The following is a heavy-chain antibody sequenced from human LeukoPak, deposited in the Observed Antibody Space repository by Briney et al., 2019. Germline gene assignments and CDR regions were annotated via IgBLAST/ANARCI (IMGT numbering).Heavy chain of an antibody. Sequence: ASVKVSCKASGYAFTNYGLGWVRQAPGQGPEWMGWINPDHGNTHYAQNFQGRVTMTTEASTNTAYIDLRSLRPDDTALYYCGRVGTGSYYLDSWGQGTLVTVSS. CDR3: GRVGTGSYYLDS. D-gene: IGHD1-26*01. J-gene: IGHJ4*02. CDR2: INPDHGNT. V-gene: IGHV1-18*01. CDR1: GYAFTNYG.